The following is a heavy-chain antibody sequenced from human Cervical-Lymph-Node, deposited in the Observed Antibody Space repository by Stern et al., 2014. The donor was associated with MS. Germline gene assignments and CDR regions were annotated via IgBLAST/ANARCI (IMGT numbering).Heavy chain of an antibody. V-gene: IGHV3-30-3*01. CDR2: ISSDGSSQ. D-gene: IGHD6-25*01. CDR3: ARPAAARCFDY. Sequence: VQLVESGGGVVQPGRSLRLSCAASGFTFGRHTMHWVRQAPGKGLDWVAIISSDGSSQHSADYVKGRFTSSRDNSNNTLYLQMNSLRAEDTAMYYCARPAAARCFDYWGQGTQVTVSS. CDR1: GFTFGRHT. J-gene: IGHJ4*02.